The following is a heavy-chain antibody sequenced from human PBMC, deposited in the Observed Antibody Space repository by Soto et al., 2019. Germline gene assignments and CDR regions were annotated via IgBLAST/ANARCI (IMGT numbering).Heavy chain of an antibody. CDR2: IIPIFGTA. V-gene: IGHV1-69*13. CDR3: ARDPAYSGSYPKSHYFDY. CDR1: GGTFSSYA. Sequence: GASVKVSCKASGGTFSSYAISWVRQAPGQGLEWMGGIIPIFGTANYAQKFQGRVTITADESTSTAYMELSSLRSEDTAVYYCARDPAYSGSYPKSHYFDYWGQGALVTVSS. J-gene: IGHJ4*02. D-gene: IGHD1-26*01.